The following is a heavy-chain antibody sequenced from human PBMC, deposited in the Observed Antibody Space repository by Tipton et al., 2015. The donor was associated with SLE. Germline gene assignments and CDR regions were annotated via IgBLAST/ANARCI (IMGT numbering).Heavy chain of an antibody. CDR2: VNYAGLT. J-gene: IGHJ5*02. Sequence: TLSLTCTVSGDSITSADFFWGWISQSPGKELAFIAIVNYAGLTFYNPSLRSRVTMSVDTSKNNFSLRLTSVTASDTAVYFCARHRSGEDWFDPWGLGTPVTVFS. V-gene: IGHV4-39*01. CDR1: GDSITSADFF. CDR3: ARHRSGEDWFDP. D-gene: IGHD3-3*01.